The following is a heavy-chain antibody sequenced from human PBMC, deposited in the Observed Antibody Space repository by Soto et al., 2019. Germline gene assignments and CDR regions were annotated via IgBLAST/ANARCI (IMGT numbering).Heavy chain of an antibody. J-gene: IGHJ5*02. CDR3: ARTGSGYDYGWFDP. CDR2: IWPGDSDT. D-gene: IGHD5-12*01. V-gene: IGHV5-51*01. Sequence: GESLKISCKASGYKFTDYWIAWVRQMPGKGLEWMGVIWPGDSDTRYNPSFQGQVTISADKSINTAYLQWSSLRASDTAMYYCARTGSGYDYGWFDPWGQGSLVTVSS. CDR1: GYKFTDYW.